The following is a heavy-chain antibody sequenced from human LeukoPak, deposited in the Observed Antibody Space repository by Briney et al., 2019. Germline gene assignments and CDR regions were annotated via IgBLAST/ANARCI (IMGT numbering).Heavy chain of an antibody. D-gene: IGHD6-13*01. J-gene: IGHJ5*02. CDR3: ARRGSSSWYGDWFDP. CDR2: IYPGDSDP. V-gene: IGHV5-51*01. Sequence: GESLRISCKGSGYSFTSYWIGWVRQMPGKGLDWMGIIYPGDSDPRYSPSFQGQVTISADKSISTAYLQWSSLKASDTAMYYCARRGSSSWYGDWFDPWGQGTLVTVSS. CDR1: GYSFTSYW.